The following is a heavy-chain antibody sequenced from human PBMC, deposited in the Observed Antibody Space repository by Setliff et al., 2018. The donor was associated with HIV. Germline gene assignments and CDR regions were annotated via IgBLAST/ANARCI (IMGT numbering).Heavy chain of an antibody. Sequence: RASVKVSCKASGGTFSSYAISWVRQAPGQGLEWMGGIISIFGTENYAQKFQGRVTFTTDESTSTAYMELRSLRSDDTAIFYCARGRMAAAGMFIPRALDYWGQGTLVTVSS. D-gene: IGHD6-13*01. CDR1: GGTFSSYA. V-gene: IGHV1-69*05. CDR3: ARGRMAAAGMFIPRALDY. J-gene: IGHJ4*02. CDR2: IISIFGTE.